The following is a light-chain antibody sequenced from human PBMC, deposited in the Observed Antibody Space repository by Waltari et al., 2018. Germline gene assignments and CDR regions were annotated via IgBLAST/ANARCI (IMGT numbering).Light chain of an antibody. CDR3: QQSYSTLLT. CDR1: QSISSY. Sequence: DIQMTQSPSSLSASVGDRVTITCRASQSISSYLNWYQQKPGKAHKLLIYAASSLQSGVPSRFSGSGSVTDFTLTISSLQPEDFATYYCQQSYSTLLTFGGGTKVEIK. CDR2: AAS. J-gene: IGKJ4*01. V-gene: IGKV1-39*01.